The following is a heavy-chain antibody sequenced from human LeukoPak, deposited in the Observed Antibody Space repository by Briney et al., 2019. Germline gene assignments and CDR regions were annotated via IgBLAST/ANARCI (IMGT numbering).Heavy chain of an antibody. CDR3: AREEVDSNSYYYGMDV. D-gene: IGHD6-6*01. CDR1: GFSLSDYY. V-gene: IGHV3-11*01. J-gene: IGHJ6*02. Sequence: PGGSLRLSCAASGFSLSDYYMTWIRQAPGKGLEWVSYISSSSSTIYYADSVKGRFTISRDNAKNSLYLQMNSLRAEDTAVYYCAREEVDSNSYYYGMDVWGQGTTVTVSS. CDR2: ISSSSSTI.